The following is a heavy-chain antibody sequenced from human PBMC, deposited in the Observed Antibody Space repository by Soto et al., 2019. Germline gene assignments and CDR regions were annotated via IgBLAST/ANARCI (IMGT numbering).Heavy chain of an antibody. J-gene: IGHJ4*02. CDR3: ATPNEYSSSSGFDY. D-gene: IGHD6-6*01. V-gene: IGHV3-21*01. CDR2: ISSSSSYI. Sequence: GGSLRLSCAASGFTFSSYSMNWVRQAPGKGLEWVSSISSSSSYIYYADSVKGRFTISRDNAKNSLYLQMNSLRAEDTAVYYCATPNEYSSSSGFDYWGQGTLVTVSS. CDR1: GFTFSSYS.